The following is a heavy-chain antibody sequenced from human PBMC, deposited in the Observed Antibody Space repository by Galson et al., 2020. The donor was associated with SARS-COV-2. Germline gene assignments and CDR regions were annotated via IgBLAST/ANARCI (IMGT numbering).Heavy chain of an antibody. CDR1: GFTFSSYA. J-gene: IGHJ6*02. CDR3: ARDWGYCSSTGCSYYYYYGMDV. Sequence: TGGSLRLSCAASGFTFSSYAMHWVRQAPGKGLEWVAVISYDGSNKYYADSVKGRFTISRDNSKNTLYLQMNSLRAEDTAVYYCARDWGYCSSTGCSYYYYYGMDVWGQGTTVTVSS. D-gene: IGHD2-2*01. V-gene: IGHV3-30-3*01. CDR2: ISYDGSNK.